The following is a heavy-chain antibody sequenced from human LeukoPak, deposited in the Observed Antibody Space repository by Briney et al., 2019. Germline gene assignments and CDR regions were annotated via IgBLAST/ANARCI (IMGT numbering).Heavy chain of an antibody. CDR2: IYPGDSDT. Sequence: GESLKISCKGSGYSFTSYWIGWVRQMPGKGLEWMGIIYPGDSDTRYSPSFQGQVTISADKSISTAYLQWSSLKASDTAMYYCARRGPRGGYNWNWYFDLWGRGTLVTVSS. CDR1: GYSFTSYW. J-gene: IGHJ2*01. D-gene: IGHD5-24*01. V-gene: IGHV5-51*01. CDR3: ARRGPRGGYNWNWYFDL.